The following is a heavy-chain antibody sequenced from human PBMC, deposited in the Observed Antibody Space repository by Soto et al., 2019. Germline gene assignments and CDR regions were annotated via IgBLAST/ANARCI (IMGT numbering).Heavy chain of an antibody. Sequence: GGSLRLSCAASGFTFSSYAMRWVRQAPGKGLEWVSVISGSGGSTYYSDSVKGRFTISRDNSKNTLYLQMNSLRAEDTAVYYCAKDSRLTIFGVVTTTPFDYWGQGTLVTVSS. CDR2: ISGSGGST. J-gene: IGHJ4*02. CDR1: GFTFSSYA. CDR3: AKDSRLTIFGVVTTTPFDY. V-gene: IGHV3-23*01. D-gene: IGHD3-3*01.